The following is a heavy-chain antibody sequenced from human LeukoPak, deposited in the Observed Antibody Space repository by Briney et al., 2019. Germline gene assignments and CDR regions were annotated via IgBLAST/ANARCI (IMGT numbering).Heavy chain of an antibody. Sequence: PSETLSLTCTVSGGSISSYYWSWIRQPPGKGLGWIGYIYYSGSTNYNPSLKSRVTISVDRSKNQFSLKLSSVSAADTAVYYCARLEYYYTSGSGGLDSWGQGTLVTVSS. CDR3: ARLEYYYTSGSGGLDS. CDR1: GGSISSYY. J-gene: IGHJ5*01. D-gene: IGHD3-10*01. CDR2: IYYSGST. V-gene: IGHV4-59*08.